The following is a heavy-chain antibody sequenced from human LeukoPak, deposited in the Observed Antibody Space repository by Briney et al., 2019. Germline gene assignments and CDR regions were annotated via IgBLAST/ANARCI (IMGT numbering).Heavy chain of an antibody. V-gene: IGHV1-18*01. D-gene: IGHD6-19*01. CDR1: GYTFTSHA. CDR2: ISAYNGNT. CDR3: ARVSSSGPFDY. J-gene: IGHJ4*02. Sequence: ASVKVSCKASGYTFTSHAFIWVRQAPGQGLEWMGWISAYNGNTNYAQRLQGRVTLTTDTSTSTAYMELRSLRSDDTAVYYCARVSSSGPFDYWGQGTLVTVSS.